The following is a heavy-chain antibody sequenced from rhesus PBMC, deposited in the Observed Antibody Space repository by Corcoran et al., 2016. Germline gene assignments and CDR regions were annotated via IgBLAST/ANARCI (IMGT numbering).Heavy chain of an antibody. CDR1: GASISSYW. CDR3: ARYRSGSYYYFDY. D-gene: IGHD3-16*01. Sequence: QVLLQESGPGLVKPSETLSLTCAVSGASISSYWWSWIRQPTGKGLEWIGEFNGNRGTPHSNPALNSRVTISKDASKNQFSLILSSVTAADTAVYYCARYRSGSYYYFDYWGQGVLVTVSS. V-gene: IGHV4-80*01. CDR2: FNGNRGTP. J-gene: IGHJ4*01.